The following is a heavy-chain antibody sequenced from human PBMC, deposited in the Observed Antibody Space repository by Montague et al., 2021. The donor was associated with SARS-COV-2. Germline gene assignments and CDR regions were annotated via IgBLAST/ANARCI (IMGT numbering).Heavy chain of an antibody. Sequence: SETLSLTSSISGVSITSYYWSWVRQPAGQGLDWIGHIYASGSTNYSPSLKSRVRLSIDNPKNQFSLKLESLTAADTAVYYCVRDGGNWYYFDYWGQGALVTVAS. J-gene: IGHJ4*02. V-gene: IGHV4-4*07. CDR1: GVSITSYY. D-gene: IGHD3-16*01. CDR2: IYASGST. CDR3: VRDGGNWYYFDY.